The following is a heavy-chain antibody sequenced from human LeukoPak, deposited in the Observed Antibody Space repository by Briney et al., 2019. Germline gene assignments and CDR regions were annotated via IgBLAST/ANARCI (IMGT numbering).Heavy chain of an antibody. Sequence: GASVKVSCKASGYTFTSYGISWVRQAPGQGLEWMGWIRAYNGNTNYPQKLQGRVTMTTDTSTSAAFMELRSLRSDDTAVYYCARDLGGATPYYFDYWGQGILVTVSS. CDR1: GYTFTSYG. CDR2: IRAYNGNT. V-gene: IGHV1-18*01. J-gene: IGHJ4*02. D-gene: IGHD1-26*01. CDR3: ARDLGGATPYYFDY.